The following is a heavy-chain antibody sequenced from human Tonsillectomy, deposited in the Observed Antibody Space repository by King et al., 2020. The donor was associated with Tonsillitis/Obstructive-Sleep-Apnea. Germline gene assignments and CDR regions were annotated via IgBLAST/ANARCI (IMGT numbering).Heavy chain of an antibody. D-gene: IGHD2-2*01. Sequence: QLVESVTEVKKPGESLRISCKWSVYRFTNYWIIWVRHMPGKGLYCMGRVDPSVSDIDYIPSFQGHCTFSVDKSISTAYLQWSSLKASDTAMYYCARHPYQLLYWFDPWGQGTLVTVSS. J-gene: IGHJ5*02. V-gene: IGHV5-10-1*01. CDR1: VYRFTNYW. CDR3: ARHPYQLLYWFDP. CDR2: VDPSVSDI.